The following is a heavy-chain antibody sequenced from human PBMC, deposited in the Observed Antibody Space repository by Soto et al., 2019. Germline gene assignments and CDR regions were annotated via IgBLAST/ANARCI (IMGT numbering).Heavy chain of an antibody. Sequence: QVQLQESGPGLVKPSETLSLTCTVSGGSISGYYWSWIRQPPGKGLAWIGYIDYSGTTNYNPSLKSRVTISLDTPKNQFSLKLSSVTAADTAVYYCAREVSAWGFDYWGQGTLVTVSS. CDR1: GGSISGYY. D-gene: IGHD1-26*01. CDR2: IDYSGTT. CDR3: AREVSAWGFDY. V-gene: IGHV4-59*01. J-gene: IGHJ4*02.